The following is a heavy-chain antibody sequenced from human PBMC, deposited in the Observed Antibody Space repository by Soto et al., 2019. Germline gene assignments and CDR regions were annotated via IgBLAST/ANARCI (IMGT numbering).Heavy chain of an antibody. CDR1: GGSISSGDYY. J-gene: IGHJ4*01. V-gene: IGHV4-30-4*01. D-gene: IGHD3-3*01. CDR2: IYYSGST. Sequence: QVQLQESGPGLVKPSQTLSLTCTVSGGSISSGDYYWRWIHQPPGKGLEWIGYIYYSGSTYYNPSLKSRVTISVDTSNYQFSLKLSSVTAADTAVYYCARGRDDFWSGYFTDYWCQGTLVTVSS. CDR3: ARGRDDFWSGYFTDY.